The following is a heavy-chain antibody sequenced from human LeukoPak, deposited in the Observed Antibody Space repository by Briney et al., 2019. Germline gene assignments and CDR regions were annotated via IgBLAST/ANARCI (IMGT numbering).Heavy chain of an antibody. CDR1: GDSVSSNSAA. V-gene: IGHV6-1*01. D-gene: IGHD4-23*01. J-gene: IGHJ6*02. CDR2: TYYRSKWYN. CDR3: ARVTPRYYYGMDV. Sequence: SQTLSLTCAISGDSVSSNSAAWNWIGQSPSRGLEWLGRTYYRSKWYNDYAVSVKSRITINPDTSKNQFSLQLNSVTPEDTAVYYCARVTPRYYYGMDVWGQGTTVTVSS.